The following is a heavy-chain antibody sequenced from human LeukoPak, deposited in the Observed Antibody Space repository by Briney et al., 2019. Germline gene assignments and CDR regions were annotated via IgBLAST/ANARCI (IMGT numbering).Heavy chain of an antibody. CDR2: ISGSGGST. D-gene: IGHD2-2*02. J-gene: IGHJ6*03. CDR1: GFTFSSYA. Sequence: PGGSLRLSCAASGFTFSSYAMSWVRQAPGKGLEWVSAISGSGGSTYYADSVKGRFTISRDNSKNSLYLQMNSLRAEDTALYYCARATCSSTSCYRSYYYYYMDVWGKGTTVTVSS. V-gene: IGHV3-23*01. CDR3: ARATCSSTSCYRSYYYYYMDV.